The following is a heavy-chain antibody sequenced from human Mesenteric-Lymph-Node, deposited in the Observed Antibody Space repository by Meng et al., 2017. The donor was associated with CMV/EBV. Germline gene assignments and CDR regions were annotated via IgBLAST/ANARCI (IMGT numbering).Heavy chain of an antibody. CDR2: IYPGDSDT. D-gene: IGHD2-15*01. CDR1: GYSFTSYW. Sequence: GESLKISCKGSGYSFTSYWIGWVRQMPGKGLEWMGIIYPGDSDTRYSPSFQGQVTISADKSISTAYLQWSSLKASDTAMYYCARSQGYCSGGSCYSLVYYYGMDVWGQGTTVTVSS. V-gene: IGHV5-51*01. CDR3: ARSQGYCSGGSCYSLVYYYGMDV. J-gene: IGHJ6*02.